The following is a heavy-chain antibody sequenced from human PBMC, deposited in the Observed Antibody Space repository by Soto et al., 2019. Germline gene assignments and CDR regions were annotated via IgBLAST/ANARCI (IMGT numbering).Heavy chain of an antibody. CDR2: IKSKSDGETI. CDR3: STGGYYFDY. Sequence: GGSLRLSCAASGFIFSNAWMNWVRQAPGKGLEWVGRIKSKSDGETIDYAAPVKGRFNISRDDSKNTVYMQMNSLKTEDTAVYYCSTGGYYFDYWGHGTLVTVSS. V-gene: IGHV3-15*07. CDR1: GFIFSNAW. J-gene: IGHJ4*01. D-gene: IGHD5-12*01.